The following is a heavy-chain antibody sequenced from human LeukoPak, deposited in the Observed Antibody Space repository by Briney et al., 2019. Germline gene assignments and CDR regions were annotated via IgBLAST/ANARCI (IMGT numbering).Heavy chain of an antibody. D-gene: IGHD6-25*01. CDR2: ISSRSSTI. CDR3: ARAWRLLYYFDY. Sequence: GGSLRLSCAASGFTFSSYSMNWVRQAPGKGLEWVSYISSRSSTIYYADFVKGRFTISRDNAKNSLYLQMNSLRDEDTAVYYCARAWRLLYYFDYWGQGTLVTVSS. V-gene: IGHV3-48*02. J-gene: IGHJ4*02. CDR1: GFTFSSYS.